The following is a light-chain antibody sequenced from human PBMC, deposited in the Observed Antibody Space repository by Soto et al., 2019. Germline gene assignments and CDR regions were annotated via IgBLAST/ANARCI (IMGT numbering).Light chain of an antibody. V-gene: IGLV1-51*01. Sequence: QSVLTQPPSVSAAPGQTVTISCSGSSSNIGNSYVSWYQQFPGRAPKLLIFDNNKRPSEIPDRFSGSKSGTSATLAITGLQTGDEADYYCGTWDTSLSVGVFGGGTKVTVL. J-gene: IGLJ3*02. CDR2: DNN. CDR3: GTWDTSLSVGV. CDR1: SSNIGNSY.